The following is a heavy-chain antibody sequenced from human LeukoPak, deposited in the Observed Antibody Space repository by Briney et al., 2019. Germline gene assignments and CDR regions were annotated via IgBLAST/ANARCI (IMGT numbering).Heavy chain of an antibody. CDR3: AKIKWPASDY. CDR1: GFTFSSYA. D-gene: IGHD2-8*01. Sequence: PGGFLRLSCAASGFTFSSYAMSWVRQAPGKGLEWVSAISGSGGNSYYADSVKGRFTISRDNSKNTLYLQMNSLRVEDTAVYYCAKIKWPASDYWGQGTLATASS. CDR2: ISGSGGNS. V-gene: IGHV3-23*01. J-gene: IGHJ4*02.